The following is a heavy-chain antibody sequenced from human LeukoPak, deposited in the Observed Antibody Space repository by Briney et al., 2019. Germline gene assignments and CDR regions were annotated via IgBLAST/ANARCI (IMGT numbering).Heavy chain of an antibody. V-gene: IGHV3-66*02. CDR3: AREKYYYDSSGYFYFDY. CDR2: IYSGGST. D-gene: IGHD3-22*01. Sequence: PGGSLRLSCAASGFTVSSNYMSWVRQAPGKGLEWVSVIYSGGSTYYADSVKGRFTISGDNSKNTLYLQMNSLRAEDTAVYYCAREKYYYDSSGYFYFDYWGQGTLVTVSS. J-gene: IGHJ4*02. CDR1: GFTVSSNY.